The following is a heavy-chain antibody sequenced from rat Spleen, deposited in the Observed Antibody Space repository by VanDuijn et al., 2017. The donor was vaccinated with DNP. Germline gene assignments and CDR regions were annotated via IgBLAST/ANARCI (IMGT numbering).Heavy chain of an antibody. V-gene: IGHV5-22*01. CDR1: GFTFSDYY. Sequence: EVQLVESGGGLVQPGRSLKLSCAASGFTFSDYYMAWVRQAPEKGLEWVASISYEGSSTYYGDSVKGRFTISRDSARSTLYLQMNSLRSEDTATYYCARPPLNYGSYNWFAYWGQGTLVTVSS. D-gene: IGHD1-3*01. CDR3: ARPPLNYGSYNWFAY. CDR2: ISYEGSST. J-gene: IGHJ3*01.